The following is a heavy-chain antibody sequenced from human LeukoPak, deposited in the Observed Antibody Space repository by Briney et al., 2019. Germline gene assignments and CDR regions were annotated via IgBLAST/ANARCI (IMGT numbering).Heavy chain of an antibody. J-gene: IGHJ4*02. CDR1: GFTFYDYG. CDR2: INWNGGST. V-gene: IGHV3-20*04. Sequence: PGGSLRLSCAASGFTFYDYGMSWVRQAPGKGREWVSGINWNGGSTGYADSVKGRFTISRDHAKHSLYLQMNSLRAEDTALYYCARGYGSVLDYWGEGTLVTVSS. CDR3: ARGYGSVLDY. D-gene: IGHD3-10*01.